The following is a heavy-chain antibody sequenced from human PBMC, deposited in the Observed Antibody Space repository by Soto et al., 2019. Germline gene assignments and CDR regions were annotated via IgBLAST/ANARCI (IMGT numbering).Heavy chain of an antibody. CDR3: GRGPSPRAPAGGTPYYYAMDV. CDR1: GYDFTAYD. Sequence: QVQLVQSGAEVKQSGASVKVSCKASGYDFTAYDINWVRQASGQGLEWMGWMNPINGATGSARRFQGRVSMTRNTATGTAYLDVTSLRSDDSAVYYCGRGPSPRAPAGGTPYYYAMDVWGQGTTVTVSS. V-gene: IGHV1-8*02. J-gene: IGHJ6*02. D-gene: IGHD6-13*01. CDR2: MNPINGAT.